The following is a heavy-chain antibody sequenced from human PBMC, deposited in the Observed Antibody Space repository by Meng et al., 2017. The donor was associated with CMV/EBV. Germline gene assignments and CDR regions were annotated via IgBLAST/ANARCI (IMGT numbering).Heavy chain of an antibody. CDR2: TYYRSKWYN. CDR3: ASTYDFWSGYYYYYYGMDV. Sequence: SQTLSLTCAISGDSVSSNSAAWNWIRQSPSRGLEWLGRTYYRSKWYNDYAVSVKSRITINPDTSKNQFSLQLNSVTAADTAVYYCASTYDFWSGYYYYYYGMDVWGQGTTVTVSS. CDR1: GDSVSSNSAA. J-gene: IGHJ6*02. V-gene: IGHV6-1*01. D-gene: IGHD3-3*01.